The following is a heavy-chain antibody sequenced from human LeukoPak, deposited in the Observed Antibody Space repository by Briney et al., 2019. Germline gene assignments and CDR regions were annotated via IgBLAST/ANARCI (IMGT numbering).Heavy chain of an antibody. CDR1: GFTFSDYY. V-gene: IGHV3-11*01. J-gene: IGHJ4*02. Sequence: KTGGSLRLSCAASGFTFSDYYMSWIRQAPGKGLEWVSYISSSGSAIYYADSVRGRFTISRDNAKNSLYLQMNSLRAEDTAVYYCARVGDRGPFDYWGQGTLVTVSS. D-gene: IGHD3-16*01. CDR3: ARVGDRGPFDY. CDR2: ISSSGSAI.